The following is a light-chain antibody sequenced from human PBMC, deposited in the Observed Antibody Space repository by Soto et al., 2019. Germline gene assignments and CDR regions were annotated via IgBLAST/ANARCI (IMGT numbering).Light chain of an antibody. CDR3: QQYSSWPPIT. CDR1: QNLDNK. J-gene: IGKJ4*01. V-gene: IGKV3-15*01. Sequence: EIVMTQSPATLSVAPGERATLSCRARQNLDNKLAWYQQKPGQPPRLLIYGASTRVTGIPARFTGSGSGTEFTLTISSLQPEDFAVYYCQQYSSWPPITFGGGTKVQIK. CDR2: GAS.